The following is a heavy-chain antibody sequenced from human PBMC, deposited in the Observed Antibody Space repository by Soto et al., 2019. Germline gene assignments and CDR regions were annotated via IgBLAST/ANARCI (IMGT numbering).Heavy chain of an antibody. CDR1: GFTFDDYA. V-gene: IGHV3-9*01. CDR3: AKDMDHILTGYYTSRGFDY. Sequence: GGSLRLSCAASGFTFDDYAMHWVRQAPGKGLEWVSGISWNSGSIGYADSVKGRFTISRDNAKNSLYLQMNSLRAEDTALYYCAKDMDHILTGYYTSRGFDYWGQGTLVTVSS. D-gene: IGHD3-9*01. J-gene: IGHJ4*02. CDR2: ISWNSGSI.